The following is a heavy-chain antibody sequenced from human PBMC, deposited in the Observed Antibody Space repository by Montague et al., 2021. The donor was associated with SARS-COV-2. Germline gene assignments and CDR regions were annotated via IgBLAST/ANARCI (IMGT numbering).Heavy chain of an antibody. CDR1: GFSLSTSGVG. CDR3: AAHQITGWAFDF. Sequence: PALVKPTQTLTLTCTFSGFSLSTSGVGVGWIRQPPGKALEWLALIYWDDDKRYSPSLKSRLTITKDTSKNQVVLTMTNMDPVDTATYYCAAHQITGWAFDFWGQGTLVTVSS. CDR2: IYWDDDK. V-gene: IGHV2-5*02. J-gene: IGHJ4*02. D-gene: IGHD1-20*01.